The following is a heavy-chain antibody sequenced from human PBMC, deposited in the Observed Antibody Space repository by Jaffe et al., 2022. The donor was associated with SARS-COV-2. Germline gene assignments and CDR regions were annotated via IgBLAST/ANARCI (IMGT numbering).Heavy chain of an antibody. Sequence: QVQLVESGGGVVQPGRSLRLSCAASGFTFSSYGMHWVRQAPGKGLEWVAVIWYDGSNKYYADSVKGRFTISRDNSKNTLYLQMNSLRAEDTAVYYCARDRHYSSGLTLYDYWGQGTLVTVSS. J-gene: IGHJ4*02. V-gene: IGHV3-33*01. CDR3: ARDRHYSSGLTLYDY. CDR2: IWYDGSNK. D-gene: IGHD6-19*01. CDR1: GFTFSSYG.